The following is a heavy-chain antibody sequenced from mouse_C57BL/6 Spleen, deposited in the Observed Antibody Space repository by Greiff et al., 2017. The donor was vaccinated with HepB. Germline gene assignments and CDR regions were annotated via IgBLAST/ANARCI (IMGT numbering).Heavy chain of an antibody. J-gene: IGHJ4*01. V-gene: IGHV5-17*01. CDR2: ISGGSSTI. Sequence: EVQLVESGGGLVKPGGSLKLSCEASGFTFSDYWMHWVSQAPEKGLEWVAYISGGSSTIYYADTLKGRFTISRDKSMNTLFLQLSSLMSEDTAMYYCARSPTIVAHYYAMDYWGQGTSVTVSS. D-gene: IGHD1-1*01. CDR3: ARSPTIVAHYYAMDY. CDR1: GFTFSDYW.